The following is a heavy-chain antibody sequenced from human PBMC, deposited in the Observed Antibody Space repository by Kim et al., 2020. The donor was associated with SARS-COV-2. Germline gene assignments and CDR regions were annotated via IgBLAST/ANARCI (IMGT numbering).Heavy chain of an antibody. CDR3: ARGLGSGSYYGF. Sequence: SYNPSLKSRVTISVGTSKNQFSLKLSSVTAADTAVYYCARGLGSGSYYGFWGQGTLVTVSS. J-gene: IGHJ4*02. D-gene: IGHD3-10*01. V-gene: IGHV4-34*01.